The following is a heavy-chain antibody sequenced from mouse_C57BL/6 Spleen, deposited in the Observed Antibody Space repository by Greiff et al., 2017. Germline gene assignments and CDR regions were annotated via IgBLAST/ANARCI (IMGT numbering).Heavy chain of an antibody. CDR2: IHPNSGST. D-gene: IGHD1-1*01. J-gene: IGHJ1*03. CDR1: GYTFTSYW. CDR3: AREADYYGSRGSYFDV. Sequence: QVQLQQPGAELVKPGASVKLSCKASGYTFTSYWMHWVKQRPGQGLEWIGMIHPNSGSTNYNEKFKSKATLTVDTSSSTAYMQLSSLTSEDSAVYYCAREADYYGSRGSYFDVWGTGTTVTVSS. V-gene: IGHV1-64*01.